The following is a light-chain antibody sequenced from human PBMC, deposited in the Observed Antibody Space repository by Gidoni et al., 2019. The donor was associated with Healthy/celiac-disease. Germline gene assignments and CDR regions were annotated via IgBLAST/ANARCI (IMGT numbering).Light chain of an antibody. CDR3: QQYNSYSRTWT. Sequence: DIQMTQSPSTLSASVGDRVTIPCRASQSISSWLAWYQQKPGKAPKLLIYDASSLESGVPSRFSGSGSGTEFTLTISSLQPDDFATYYCQQYNSYSRTWTFXQXTKVEIK. CDR1: QSISSW. CDR2: DAS. V-gene: IGKV1-5*01. J-gene: IGKJ1*01.